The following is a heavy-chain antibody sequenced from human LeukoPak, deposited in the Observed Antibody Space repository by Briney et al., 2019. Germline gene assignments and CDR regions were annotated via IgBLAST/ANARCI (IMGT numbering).Heavy chain of an antibody. CDR2: IYSGGST. Sequence: TGGSLRLSCAASGFTVSSNYMSWVRQAPGKGLGWVSVIYSGGSTYYADSVKGRFTISRDNSKNTLYLQMNSLRAEDTAVYYCARVVPTQGYYYDSSSYFYWGQGTLVTVSS. J-gene: IGHJ4*02. CDR1: GFTVSSNY. D-gene: IGHD3-22*01. CDR3: ARVVPTQGYYYDSSSYFY. V-gene: IGHV3-66*01.